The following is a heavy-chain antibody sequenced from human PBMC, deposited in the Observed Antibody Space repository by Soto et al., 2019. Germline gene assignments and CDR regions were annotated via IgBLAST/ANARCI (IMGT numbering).Heavy chain of an antibody. D-gene: IGHD3-22*01. CDR3: ARDGTLYDSSAYYYVY. J-gene: IGHJ4*02. V-gene: IGHV1-69*13. CDR2: IIPVFGKA. CDR1: GGTFSRCA. Sequence: SVEVSCKASGGTFSRCAMSWVRQAPGQGLEWMGGIIPVFGKANYAEKFQGRVTITADESTSTGYMELRSLTAEDTAVYYCARDGTLYDSSAYYYVYWGQGTLVTVSS.